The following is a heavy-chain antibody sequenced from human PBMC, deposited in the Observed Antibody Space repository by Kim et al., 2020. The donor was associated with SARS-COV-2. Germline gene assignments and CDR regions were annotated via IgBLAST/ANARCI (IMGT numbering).Heavy chain of an antibody. V-gene: IGHV3-30*01. D-gene: IGHD3-10*01. J-gene: IGHJ3*02. CDR3: ARREMVRGVIITVDAFDI. Sequence: KGRFTISRDNSKNTLYLQMNSLRAEDTAVYYCARREMVRGVIITVDAFDIWGQGTMVTVSS.